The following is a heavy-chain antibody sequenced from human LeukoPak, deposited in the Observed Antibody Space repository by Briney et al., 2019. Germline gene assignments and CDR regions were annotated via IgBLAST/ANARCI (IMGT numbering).Heavy chain of an antibody. CDR2: MNPNSGNT. V-gene: IGHV1-8*01. Sequence: ASVKVSYKASGYIFTSYDINWVRQATGQGLEWMGWMNPNSGNTGYAQNFQARVTMTRNTSITTAYMELSSLRSEDTAVYYCARIYCTNGVCPHFGDYWGQGTLVTVSS. CDR3: ARIYCTNGVCPHFGDY. D-gene: IGHD2-8*01. CDR1: GYIFTSYD. J-gene: IGHJ4*02.